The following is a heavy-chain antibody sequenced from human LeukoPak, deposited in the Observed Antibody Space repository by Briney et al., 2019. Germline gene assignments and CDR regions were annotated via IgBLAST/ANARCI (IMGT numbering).Heavy chain of an antibody. V-gene: IGHV4-30-4*01. D-gene: IGHD6-13*01. CDR2: IYYIGST. J-gene: IGHJ4*02. CDR1: GGSISSGDYY. Sequence: KTSETLPLTCTVSGGSISSGDYYWSWVRQPPGEGLEWIGYIYYIGSTYYNPSLKSRVIISVDTSKNQFSLKLSSVTAADTAVYCAREHVAAAGKDYWGQGTLVTVSS. CDR3: AREHVAAAGKDY.